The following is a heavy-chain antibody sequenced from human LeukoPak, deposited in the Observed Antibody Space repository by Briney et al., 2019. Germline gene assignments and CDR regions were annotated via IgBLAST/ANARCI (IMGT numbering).Heavy chain of an antibody. CDR1: GYTFTGYY. CDR3: ARVKITIFGVVNNNWFDP. J-gene: IGHJ5*02. Sequence: GASVKVSCKASGYTFTGYYMHWVRQAPGQGLELMGWINPNSGGTNYAEKFQGRVTLTRDTSISTAYMELSSLRSEDTAVYYCARVKITIFGVVNNNWFDPWGQGTLVTVSS. CDR2: INPNSGGT. V-gene: IGHV1-2*02. D-gene: IGHD3-3*01.